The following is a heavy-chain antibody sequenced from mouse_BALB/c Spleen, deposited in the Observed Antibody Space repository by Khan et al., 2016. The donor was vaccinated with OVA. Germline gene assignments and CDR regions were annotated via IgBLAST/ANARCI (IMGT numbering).Heavy chain of an antibody. J-gene: IGHJ3*01. CDR1: GYTFTTYW. CDR3: ARRGVYGIFAY. V-gene: IGHV1-7*01. CDR2: INPSTGYT. Sequence: VQLQQSGAELAKPGASVKMSCKASGYTFTTYWMHWVKQRPGQGLDWIGYINPSTGYTEYNQKFKDKATLTADKSSRTAYMQLNSLTSEDSAVYYCARRGVYGIFAYWGQGTLVTVSA. D-gene: IGHD1-1*02.